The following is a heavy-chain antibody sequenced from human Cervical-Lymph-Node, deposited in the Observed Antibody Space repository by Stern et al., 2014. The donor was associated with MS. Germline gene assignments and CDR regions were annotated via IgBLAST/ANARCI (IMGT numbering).Heavy chain of an antibody. CDR2: ITPTSTYT. V-gene: IGHV3-21*01. J-gene: IGHJ4*02. CDR1: GFTFSNYS. CDR3: GGNY. Sequence: EVHLVESGGGLVKPGGSLRLSCAASGFTFSNYSMSWVRQACGKALEWVSSITPTSTYTYYADSVRGRFTISRDNAKKSLYLQMNSLRAEDTAVYYCGGNYWGQGTLVTVSS.